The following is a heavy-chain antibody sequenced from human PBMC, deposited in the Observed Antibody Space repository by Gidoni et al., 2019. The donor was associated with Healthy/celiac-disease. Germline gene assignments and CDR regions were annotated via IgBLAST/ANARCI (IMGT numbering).Heavy chain of an antibody. CDR2: IRSSSSYI. D-gene: IGHD4-17*01. V-gene: IGHV3-21*01. CDR1: GFTFSSYS. CDR3: VRLRWTTGRYFDY. Sequence: EVQLVESGGGLVKPGGSLRLSCAAPGFTFSSYSMNWFLQAPGKGLEWVSSIRSSSSYIYYADSVKGRFTISRDNAKNSLYLQRNSLRAEDTAVYYCVRLRWTTGRYFDYWGQGTLVTVSS. J-gene: IGHJ4*02.